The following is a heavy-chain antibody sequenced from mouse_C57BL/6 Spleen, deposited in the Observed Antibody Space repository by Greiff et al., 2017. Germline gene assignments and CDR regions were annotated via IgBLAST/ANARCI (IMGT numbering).Heavy chain of an antibody. V-gene: IGHV1-59*01. D-gene: IGHD1-1*01. CDR1: GYTFTSYW. J-gene: IGHJ4*01. CDR3: ASTVVARNYAMDY. Sequence: VQLQQSGAELVRPGTSVKLSCKASGYTFTSYWMHWVKQRPGQGLEWIGVIDPSDSYTNYNQKFKGKATLTVDTSSSTAYMQLSSLTSEDSAVYYCASTVVARNYAMDYWGQGTSVTVSS. CDR2: IDPSDSYT.